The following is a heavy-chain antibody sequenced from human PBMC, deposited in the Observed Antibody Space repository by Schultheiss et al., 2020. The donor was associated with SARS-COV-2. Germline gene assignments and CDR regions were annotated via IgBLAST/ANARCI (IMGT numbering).Heavy chain of an antibody. J-gene: IGHJ4*02. D-gene: IGHD1-1*01. V-gene: IGHV4-34*01. CDR3: ARDLERHFDY. CDR1: GGSISSYY. Sequence: SETLSLTCTVSGGSISSYYWSWIRQPPGKGLEWIGEINHSGSTNYNPSLKSRVTISVDTSKNQFSLKLSSVTAADTAVYYCARDLERHFDYWGQGTLVTVSS. CDR2: INHSGST.